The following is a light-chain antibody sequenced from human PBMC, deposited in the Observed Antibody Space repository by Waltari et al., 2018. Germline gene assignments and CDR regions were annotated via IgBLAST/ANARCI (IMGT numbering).Light chain of an antibody. CDR1: SSDVGSYNL. CDR3: CSYAGSGIYV. CDR2: EVN. V-gene: IGLV2-23*02. Sequence: QSALTQPASVSGSPGQSITVSCTGPSSDVGSYNLVSWFQQYPDKAPTLIIFEVNKRPSGVSNRFSGSKSGNTASLTISGLQAGDEADYYCCSYAGSGIYVFGTGAKVTVL. J-gene: IGLJ1*01.